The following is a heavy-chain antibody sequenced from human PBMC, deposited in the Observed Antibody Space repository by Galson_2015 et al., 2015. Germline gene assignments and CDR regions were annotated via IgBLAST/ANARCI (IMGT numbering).Heavy chain of an antibody. CDR2: ISYDGSNK. J-gene: IGHJ4*02. Sequence: SLRLSCAASGFTFSSYAMHWVRQAPGKGLEWVAVISYDGSNKYYADSVKGRFTISRDNSKNTLFLQMNSLRAEDTAVYYCARDRGAGTRDYFDYWGQGTLVTVSS. V-gene: IGHV3-30*01. CDR1: GFTFSSYA. CDR3: ARDRGAGTRDYFDY. D-gene: IGHD6-19*01.